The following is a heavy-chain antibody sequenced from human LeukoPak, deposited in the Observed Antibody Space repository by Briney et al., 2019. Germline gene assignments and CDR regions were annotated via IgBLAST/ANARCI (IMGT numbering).Heavy chain of an antibody. J-gene: IGHJ5*02. CDR2: IIPIFGTA. CDR1: GGTFSSYA. CDR3: AREVVFRIRSYNWFDP. Sequence: SVKVSCKASGGTFSSYAISWVRQAPGQGLEWMGGIIPIFGTANYAQRFQGRVTITTDESTSTAYMELSSLRSEDTAVYYCAREVVFRIRSYNWFDPWGQGTLVTVSS. V-gene: IGHV1-69*05. D-gene: IGHD2-8*02.